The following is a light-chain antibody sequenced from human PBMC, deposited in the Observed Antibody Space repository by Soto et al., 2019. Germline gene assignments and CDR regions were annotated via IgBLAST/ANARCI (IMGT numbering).Light chain of an antibody. V-gene: IGKV3-15*01. CDR1: QSVSTK. Sequence: ETVMTQSPATLSLSPGERATLSCRASQSVSTKLVWYQQKPGQAPRFLIYGASTRATGIPARFRGSGSGTEFTLTIDSLQSEYFAVYHCQQYNDWPPAFGGGTKVDIK. CDR2: GAS. CDR3: QQYNDWPPA. J-gene: IGKJ4*01.